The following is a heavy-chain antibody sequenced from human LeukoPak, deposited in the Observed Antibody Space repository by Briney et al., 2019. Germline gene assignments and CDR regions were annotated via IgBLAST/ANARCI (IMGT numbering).Heavy chain of an antibody. D-gene: IGHD1-14*01. J-gene: IGHJ4*02. CDR3: ARDQLRGTHFDY. CDR2: IYYTGTT. Sequence: SETLSLTCTASGGSISSYYLSWIRQPPGKGLEWIGYIYYTGTTSYNPSLKSRVTISVDTSKNQFSLKLRSVTAADTAVYYCARDQLRGTHFDYWGQGTLVTVSS. CDR1: GGSISSYY. V-gene: IGHV4-59*01.